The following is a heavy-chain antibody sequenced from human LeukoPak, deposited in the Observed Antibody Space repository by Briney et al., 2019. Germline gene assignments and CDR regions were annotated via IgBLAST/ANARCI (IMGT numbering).Heavy chain of an antibody. CDR1: GVSISGYY. D-gene: IGHD1-26*01. CDR3: ASYDGSGSY. CDR2: IYISRGT. Sequence: KPSETLSLTCTVSGVSISGYYRSWIRQPAGKGLEWIGRIYISRGTNYNPSLTSRVIMSVDTSKNQFSLQLTSVTAADTAVYYCASYDGSGSYWGQGTLVTVSS. J-gene: IGHJ4*02. V-gene: IGHV4-4*07.